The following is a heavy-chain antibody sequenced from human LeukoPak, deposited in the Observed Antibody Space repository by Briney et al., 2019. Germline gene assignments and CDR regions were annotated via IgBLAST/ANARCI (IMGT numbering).Heavy chain of an antibody. Sequence: GGSLRLSCAASGFTFNTYAMSWARQAPGKGLQWASVISGSGGSTYYADSVKGRFTISRDISKNIMYLQMNSLRAEDTAVYYCAKSDYYDSSGHPSSFEYWGQGTLVTVSS. CDR3: AKSDYYDSSGHPSSFEY. CDR2: ISGSGGST. V-gene: IGHV3-23*01. J-gene: IGHJ4*02. CDR1: GFTFNTYA. D-gene: IGHD3-22*01.